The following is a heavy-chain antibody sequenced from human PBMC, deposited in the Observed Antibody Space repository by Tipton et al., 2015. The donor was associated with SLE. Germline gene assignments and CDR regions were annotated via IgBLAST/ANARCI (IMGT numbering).Heavy chain of an antibody. Sequence: TLSLTCAVYGGSVSGHYWSWIRQPPGKGLEWIGEINHSGRTNYNPSLKSRVTISVDTSKNQFSLKLSSVTAADMAVYYCARDTWQQLGYFDYWGQGTLVTVSS. V-gene: IGHV4-34*01. J-gene: IGHJ4*02. D-gene: IGHD6-13*01. CDR2: INHSGRT. CDR1: GGSVSGHY. CDR3: ARDTWQQLGYFDY.